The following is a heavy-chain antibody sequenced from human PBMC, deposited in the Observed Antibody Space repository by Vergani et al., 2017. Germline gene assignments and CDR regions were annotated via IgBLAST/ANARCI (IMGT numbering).Heavy chain of an antibody. J-gene: IGHJ4*02. V-gene: IGHV3-21*01. D-gene: IGHD1-1*01. CDR1: GFTFSSYN. CDR3: ASNLPTRADFDY. Sequence: VQLVESGGGLVKPGGSLRLSCAASGFTFSSYNMNWVRQAPGKGLEWVSSITSSSSYIYYADSVRGRFTISRDNAKNSLYLQMNSLRAEDAAVYFCASNLPTRADFDYWGQGTLVTVSS. CDR2: ITSSSSYI.